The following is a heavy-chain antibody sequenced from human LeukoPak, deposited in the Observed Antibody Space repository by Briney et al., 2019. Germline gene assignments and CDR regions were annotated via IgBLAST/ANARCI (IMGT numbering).Heavy chain of an antibody. D-gene: IGHD1-14*01. Sequence: GASVKVSCKPSGYPFTTYEINWVRQAAGQGLEWMGWVHPDTGYADYAQKFQGRVTMTSDTSISTAYTELSSLRSDDTAVYFCARGPRNDPWGQGTLVTVSS. CDR1: GYPFTTYE. V-gene: IGHV1-8*01. CDR2: VHPDTGYA. CDR3: ARGPRNDP. J-gene: IGHJ5*02.